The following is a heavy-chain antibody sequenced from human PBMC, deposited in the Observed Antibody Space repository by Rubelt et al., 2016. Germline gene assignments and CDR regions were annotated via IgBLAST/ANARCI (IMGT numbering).Heavy chain of an antibody. V-gene: IGHV3-30*04. CDR2: ISYDGSNK. J-gene: IGHJ3*02. D-gene: IGHD5-18*01. Sequence: QAPGKGLEWVAVISYDGSNKYYADSVKGRFTISRDNAKNSLYLQMNSLRAEDTAVYYCARAPKDTAMVDDAFDIWGQGTMVTVSS. CDR3: ARAPKDTAMVDDAFDI.